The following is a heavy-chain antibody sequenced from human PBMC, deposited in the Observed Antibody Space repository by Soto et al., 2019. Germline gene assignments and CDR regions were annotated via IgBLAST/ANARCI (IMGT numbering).Heavy chain of an antibody. V-gene: IGHV4-31*03. J-gene: IGHJ6*02. CDR2: IYYSGST. CDR3: TMVRDNSFYFGMDV. D-gene: IGHD3-10*01. CDR1: GGSISSGGHY. Sequence: SETLSLTCTVSGGSISSGGHYWNWIRQHPGKGLEWIGYIYYSGSTYYNPSLKSRVTISVDTSKNQFSLKVTSLTAADTAVYYCTMVRDNSFYFGMDVWGQGTTVTVSS.